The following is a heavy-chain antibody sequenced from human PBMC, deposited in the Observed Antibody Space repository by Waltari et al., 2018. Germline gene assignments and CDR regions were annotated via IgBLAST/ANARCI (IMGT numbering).Heavy chain of an antibody. V-gene: IGHV4-39*01. J-gene: IGHJ5*02. Sequence: QLQLQESGPGLVKPSETLSLTCTVSGGSISSSSYYWGWFRQPPGKGLEGIGSIYYSGGTCYSPSLKCGVTIAVDTSKNQFSLKLSSVTAADTAVYYCARAEGYYDFWSGYYRGFNWFDPWGQGTLVTVSS. CDR3: ARAEGYYDFWSGYYRGFNWFDP. CDR2: IYYSGGT. D-gene: IGHD3-3*01. CDR1: GGSISSSSYY.